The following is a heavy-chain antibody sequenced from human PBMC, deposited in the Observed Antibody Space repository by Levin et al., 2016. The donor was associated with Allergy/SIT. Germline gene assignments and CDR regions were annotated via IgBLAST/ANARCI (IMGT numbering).Heavy chain of an antibody. CDR3: AGTKQQLPLGGY. Sequence: WIRQPPGKGLEWIGSIYYSGSTYYNPSLKSRVTISVDTSKNQFSLKLSSVTAADTAVYYCAGTKQQLPLGGYWGQGTLVTVSS. J-gene: IGHJ4*02. D-gene: IGHD6-13*01. V-gene: IGHV4-39*01. CDR2: IYYSGST.